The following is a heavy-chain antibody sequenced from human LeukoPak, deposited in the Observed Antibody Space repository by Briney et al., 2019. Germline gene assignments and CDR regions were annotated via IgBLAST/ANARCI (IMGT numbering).Heavy chain of an antibody. CDR2: ISTSGTFT. CDR1: EFAFNNYA. V-gene: IGHV3-23*01. J-gene: IGHJ4*02. Sequence: AGGSLRLSCAAAEFAFNNYAMSWVRQAPGKGLEWVSSISTSGTFTYYADSVKGRFTISRDNSKNTLYLQMISLSADDAAVYYCAKEEYYYDSSGYPRGYYFDYWGQGTLVTVSS. D-gene: IGHD3-22*01. CDR3: AKEEYYYDSSGYPRGYYFDY.